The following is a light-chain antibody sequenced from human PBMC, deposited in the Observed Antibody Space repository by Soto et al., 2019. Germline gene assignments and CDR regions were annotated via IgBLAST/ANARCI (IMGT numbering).Light chain of an antibody. V-gene: IGKV2-28*01. J-gene: IGKJ2*03. Sequence: DIVLTQSPLSLPVTPGEPASISCRSSRSLLHSNGYNYLNWYLQKPGQSPQLLIYLGSNRASGVPDRFSGSGFGTDFTLTISSLQREDFATYYCQQSHITQYSFGQGTKVDIK. CDR2: LGS. CDR1: RSLLHSNGYNY. CDR3: QQSHITQYS.